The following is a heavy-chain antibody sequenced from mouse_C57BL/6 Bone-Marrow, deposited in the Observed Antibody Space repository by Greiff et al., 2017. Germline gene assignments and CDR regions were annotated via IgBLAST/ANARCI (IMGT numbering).Heavy chain of an antibody. CDR3: TTILRSYFDY. V-gene: IGHV14-4*01. D-gene: IGHD1-1*01. Sequence: VQLQQSGAELVRPGASVKLSCTASGFNIKDDYMHWVKPRPEQGLEWIGWIDPENGDTEYASKFQGKATITADTSSNTAYLQLSSLTSEDTAVYYCTTILRSYFDYWGQGTTLTVSS. CDR1: GFNIKDDY. CDR2: IDPENGDT. J-gene: IGHJ2*01.